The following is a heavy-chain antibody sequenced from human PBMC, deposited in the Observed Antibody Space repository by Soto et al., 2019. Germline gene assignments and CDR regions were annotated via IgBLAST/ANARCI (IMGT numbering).Heavy chain of an antibody. V-gene: IGHV4-59*12. CDR1: GGSISSYY. D-gene: IGHD6-13*01. J-gene: IGHJ4*02. CDR2: IYFSGGT. CDR3: ARESRSWYGSIWDY. Sequence: SETLSLSCTVSGGSISSYYWSWIRQPPGEGLEWIGYIYFSGGTNYNPSLKSRVTISVDTSKNQFSLKLSSVTAADTAVYYCARESRSWYGSIWDYWGQGTLVTVS.